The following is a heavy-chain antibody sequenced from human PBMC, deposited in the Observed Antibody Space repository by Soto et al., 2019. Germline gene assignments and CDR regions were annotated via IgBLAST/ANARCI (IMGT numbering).Heavy chain of an antibody. CDR2: IYYSGST. CDR3: ARAKKGIAAAENWFDP. J-gene: IGHJ5*02. Sequence: QVQLQESGPGLVKPSQTLSLTCTVSGGSISRGGYYWSWIRQHPGKGLEWIGYIYYSGSTYYNPSLKSRVTISVDTSKNQFSLKLSSVTAADTSVYYCARAKKGIAAAENWFDPWGQGTLVTVSS. D-gene: IGHD6-13*01. V-gene: IGHV4-31*03. CDR1: GGSISRGGYY.